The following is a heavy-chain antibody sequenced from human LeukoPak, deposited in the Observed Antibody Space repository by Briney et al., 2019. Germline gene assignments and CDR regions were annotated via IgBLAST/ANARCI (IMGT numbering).Heavy chain of an antibody. J-gene: IGHJ4*02. CDR3: ARSIFGVVIINGVYYFDY. Sequence: ASVKVSCKASGYTFTSYAMNWVRQAPGQGLEWMGWTNTNTGNPTYAQGFTGRFVFSLDTSVSTAYLQISSLKAEDTAVYYCARSIFGVVIINGVYYFDYWGQGTLVTVSS. CDR1: GYTFTSYA. CDR2: TNTNTGNP. D-gene: IGHD3-3*01. V-gene: IGHV7-4-1*02.